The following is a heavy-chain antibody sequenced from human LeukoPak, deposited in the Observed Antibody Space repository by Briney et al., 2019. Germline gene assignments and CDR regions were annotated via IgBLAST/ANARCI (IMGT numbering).Heavy chain of an antibody. CDR3: ARAPGSYLYGMDV. D-gene: IGHD3-10*01. V-gene: IGHV3-7*04. CDR1: GFTFSSYW. Sequence: GGSLRLSCAASGFTFSSYWMSWVRQAPGKGLEWVANIKQDGSEKYYVDSVKGRFTISRDNAKNSLYLQMNSLRAEDTAVYYCARAPGSYLYGMDVWGQGTTVTVSS. CDR2: IKQDGSEK. J-gene: IGHJ6*02.